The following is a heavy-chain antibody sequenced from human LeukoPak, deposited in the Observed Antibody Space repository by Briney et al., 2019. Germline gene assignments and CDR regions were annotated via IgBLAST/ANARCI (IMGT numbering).Heavy chain of an antibody. CDR1: GYSFTSYW. V-gene: IGHV5-51*01. CDR3: ARHKAPTGGWFDP. Sequence: PGGSLRLSCKGSGYSFTSYWIGWVRQMPGKGLEWMGIIYPGDCDTRYSPSFQGQVTIPADKSISTAYLQWSSLKASDTAMYYCARHKAPTGGWFDPWGQGTLVTVSS. D-gene: IGHD1-1*01. J-gene: IGHJ5*02. CDR2: IYPGDCDT.